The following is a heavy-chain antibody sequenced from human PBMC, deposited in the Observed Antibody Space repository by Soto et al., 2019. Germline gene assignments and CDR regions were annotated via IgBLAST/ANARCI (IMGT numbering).Heavy chain of an antibody. J-gene: IGHJ4*02. CDR1: GFTFSSYA. V-gene: IGHV3-23*01. Sequence: HPGGSLRLSCAASGFTFSSYAMSWVGQAPGKGLEWVSTITGSGGNTFYANSVKGRFTISRDNSKNTLYLQMNTLRAEDTAPYYCAKAVGSQKFDYWGQGTLVTVYS. CDR2: ITGSGGNT. CDR3: AKAVGSQKFDY. D-gene: IGHD1-26*01.